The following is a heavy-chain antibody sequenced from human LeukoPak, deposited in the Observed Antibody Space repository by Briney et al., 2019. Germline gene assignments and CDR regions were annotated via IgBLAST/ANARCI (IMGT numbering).Heavy chain of an antibody. Sequence: GGSLRLSCAASGFTFSSYAMHWVRQAPGKGLEWVAVISYDGSNKYYADSVKGRFTISRDNSKNTLYLQMNSLRAEDTAVYYCARGDRGSSSWYGLDYYYYYMDVWGKGTTVTISS. CDR3: ARGDRGSSSWYGLDYYYYYMDV. V-gene: IGHV3-30*04. CDR1: GFTFSSYA. CDR2: ISYDGSNK. D-gene: IGHD6-13*01. J-gene: IGHJ6*03.